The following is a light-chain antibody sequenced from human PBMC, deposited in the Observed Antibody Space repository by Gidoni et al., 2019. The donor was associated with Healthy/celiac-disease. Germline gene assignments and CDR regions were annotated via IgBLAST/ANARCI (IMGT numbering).Light chain of an antibody. J-gene: IGKJ1*01. CDR3: QQWRGT. Sequence: DIQLTQSPSTLSASVGDRVTITCRASQSSSSWLAWYQQKPGKAPKLLIYDASSLESGVPSRFSGSGSGTEFTLTISSLQPDDFATYYCQQWRGTFGQGTKVEIK. V-gene: IGKV1-5*01. CDR1: QSSSSW. CDR2: DAS.